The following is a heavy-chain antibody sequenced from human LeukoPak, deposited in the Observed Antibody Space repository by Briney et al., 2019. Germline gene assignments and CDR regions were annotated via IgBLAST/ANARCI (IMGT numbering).Heavy chain of an antibody. D-gene: IGHD5-18*01. J-gene: IGHJ6*02. Sequence: SETLSLTCIVSGDSINSSSFYWGWIRQPPGKGLEWIGSIYHSGSTNYNPSLKSRLTISLDTSKNQFSLRLSSVTAADTAVYYCARINTFMARFSYYYYGMDVWGQGTTVTVSS. CDR2: IYHSGST. CDR3: ARINTFMARFSYYYYGMDV. CDR1: GDSINSSSFY. V-gene: IGHV4-39*07.